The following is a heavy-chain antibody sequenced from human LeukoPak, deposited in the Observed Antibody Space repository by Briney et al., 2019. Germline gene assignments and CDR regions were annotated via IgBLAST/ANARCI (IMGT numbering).Heavy chain of an antibody. V-gene: IGHV4-59*11. Sequence: SETLSLTCTVSGGSISGHFWSWIRQPPGKGLEWIGFVSYSGDTNYSPSFNGRVTISLDTSKSQFSLNLSSVTAADTAVYFCARGGASSRYFGYWGQGTLVTVSS. CDR1: GGSISGHF. D-gene: IGHD1-26*01. CDR3: ARGGASSRYFGY. J-gene: IGHJ4*02. CDR2: VSYSGDT.